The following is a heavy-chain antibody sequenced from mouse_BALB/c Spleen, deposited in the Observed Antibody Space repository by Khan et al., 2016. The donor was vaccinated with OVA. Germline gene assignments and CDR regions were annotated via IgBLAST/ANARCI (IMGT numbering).Heavy chain of an antibody. V-gene: IGHV3-2*02. J-gene: IGHJ3*01. CDR3: ARPWYEAWFAY. CDR2: ISYSGST. CDR1: GYSITSDYA. Sequence: EVQLQESGPGLVKPSQSLSLTCTVTGYSITSDYAWNWIRQFPRNKLEWMGYISYSGSTSYNPSLKSRISITRDTSKNQFFLQLNSVTTEDTATYYCARPWYEAWFAYWGQGTLVTVSA. D-gene: IGHD2-14*01.